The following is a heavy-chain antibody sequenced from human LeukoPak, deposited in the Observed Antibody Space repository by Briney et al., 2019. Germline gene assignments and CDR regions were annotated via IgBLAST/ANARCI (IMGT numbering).Heavy chain of an antibody. CDR3: ARVRYNWNDGYYYGMDV. D-gene: IGHD1-20*01. V-gene: IGHV3-66*01. CDR2: IYSGGST. J-gene: IGHJ6*02. CDR1: GFTVSSNY. Sequence: PGGSLRLSCAASGFTVSSNYMSWVRQAPGKGLEWVSVIYSGGSTYYADSVKGRFTISRDNSKNTLYLQMNSLRAEDTAVYYCARVRYNWNDGYYYGMDVWGQGTTVTVSS.